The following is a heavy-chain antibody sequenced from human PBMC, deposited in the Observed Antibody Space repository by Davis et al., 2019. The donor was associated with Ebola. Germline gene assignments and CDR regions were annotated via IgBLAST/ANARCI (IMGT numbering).Heavy chain of an antibody. J-gene: IGHJ4*02. CDR3: ARDAYYYDSSGYSRALLGY. CDR2: IYYSGST. CDR1: GGSFSGYY. Sequence: SETLSLTCAVYGGSFSGYYWSWIRQPPGKGLEWIGYIYYSGSTDYNPSLKSRVTISVDTSKNQFSLKLSSVTAADTAVYYCARDAYYYDSSGYSRALLGYWGQGTLVTVSS. D-gene: IGHD3-22*01. V-gene: IGHV4-59*01.